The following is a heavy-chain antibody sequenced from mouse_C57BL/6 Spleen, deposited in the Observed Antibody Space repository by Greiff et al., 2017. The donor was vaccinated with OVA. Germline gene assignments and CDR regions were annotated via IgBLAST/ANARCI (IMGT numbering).Heavy chain of an antibody. CDR2: IYPRSGNT. J-gene: IGHJ2*01. CDR1: GYTFTSYG. Sequence: LVESGAELARPGASVKLSCKASGYTFTSYGISWVKQRTGQGLEWIGEIYPRSGNTYYNEKFKGKATLTADKSSSTAYMELRSLTSEDSAVYYCARSGGSSSFDYWGKGTTLTVSS. CDR3: ARSGGSSSFDY. V-gene: IGHV1-81*01. D-gene: IGHD1-1*01.